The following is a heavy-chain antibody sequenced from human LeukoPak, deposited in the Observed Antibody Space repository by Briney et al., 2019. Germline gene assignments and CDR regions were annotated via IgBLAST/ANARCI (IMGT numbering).Heavy chain of an antibody. J-gene: IGHJ4*02. CDR2: IKEDGSEK. CDR3: ARGTIAVAAGVFVN. V-gene: IGHV3-7*01. CDR1: GFTFSSYW. D-gene: IGHD6-19*01. Sequence: PGGSLRLSCAASGFTFSSYWMNWVRQAPGKGLEWVANIKEDGSEKYYVDSVKRRFTISRDNAENSLYLQMNSLRADDTAVYYCARGTIAVAAGVFVNWGQGTLVTVSS.